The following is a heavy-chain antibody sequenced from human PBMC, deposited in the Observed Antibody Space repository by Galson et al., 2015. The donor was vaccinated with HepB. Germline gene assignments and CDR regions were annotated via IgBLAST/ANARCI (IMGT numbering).Heavy chain of an antibody. CDR1: GYTFTSYG. Sequence: SVKVSCKASGYTFTSYGISWVRQAPGQGLEWMGWISAYNGNTNYAQKLQGRVTMTTDTSTSTAYMELRSLRSDDTAVYYCVVSCSSTSCYDFDYWGQGTLVTVSS. V-gene: IGHV1-18*04. CDR3: VVSCSSTSCYDFDY. D-gene: IGHD2-2*01. J-gene: IGHJ4*02. CDR2: ISAYNGNT.